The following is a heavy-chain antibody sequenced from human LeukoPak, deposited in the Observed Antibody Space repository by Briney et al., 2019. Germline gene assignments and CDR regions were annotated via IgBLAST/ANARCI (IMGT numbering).Heavy chain of an antibody. CDR3: ARCRARYCSGGSCSPYYYYGMDV. CDR2: IYPGDSDT. CDR1: GYSFTSYW. Sequence: GESLKISCKGTGYSFTSYWIGWVRQMPGKGLEWMGIIYPGDSDTRYSPSFQGQVTISADKSISTAYLQWSSLKASDTAMYYCARCRARYCSGGSCSPYYYYGMDVWGQGTTVTVSS. D-gene: IGHD2-15*01. V-gene: IGHV5-51*01. J-gene: IGHJ6*02.